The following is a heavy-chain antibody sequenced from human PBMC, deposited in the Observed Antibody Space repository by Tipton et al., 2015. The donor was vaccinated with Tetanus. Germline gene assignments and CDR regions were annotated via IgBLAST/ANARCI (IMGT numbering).Heavy chain of an antibody. CDR2: ISSTSRYI. CDR1: GFTFSNYK. V-gene: IGHV3-21*06. Sequence: SLRLSCEVSGFTFSNYKMNWVRQAPGRGLEWVSSISSTSRYINHADSVKGRFTVSRDNAKSSLFLQMNSLRDDDTAVYYCVSGAALDYWGQGTLITVSS. CDR3: VSGAALDY. D-gene: IGHD6-25*01. J-gene: IGHJ4*02.